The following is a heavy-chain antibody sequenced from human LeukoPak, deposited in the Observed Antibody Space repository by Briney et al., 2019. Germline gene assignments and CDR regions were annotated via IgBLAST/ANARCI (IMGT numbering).Heavy chain of an antibody. J-gene: IGHJ6*03. CDR2: IYHSGST. V-gene: IGHV4-38-2*02. CDR1: GYSISSGYY. D-gene: IGHD3-10*01. Sequence: SETLSLTCTVSGYSISSGYYWGWIRQPPGQGLEWIGSIYHSGSTYYNPSLKSRVTISVDTSKNQFSLKLSSVTAANTAVYYCARAGSGYYYYYMDVWGKGTTVTVSS. CDR3: ARAGSGYYYYYMDV.